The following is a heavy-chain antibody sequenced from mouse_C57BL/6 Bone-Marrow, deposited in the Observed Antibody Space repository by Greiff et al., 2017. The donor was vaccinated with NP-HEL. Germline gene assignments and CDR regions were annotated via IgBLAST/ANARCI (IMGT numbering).Heavy chain of an antibody. CDR3: ARDDGYGYFDV. V-gene: IGHV1-82*01. D-gene: IGHD2-3*01. J-gene: IGHJ1*03. CDR2: IYPGDGDT. CDR1: GYAFSSSW. Sequence: VQLQQSGPELVKPGASVKISCKASGYAFSSSWMNWVKQRPGKGLEWIGRIYPGDGDTNYNGKFKGKATLTADKSSSTAYMQLSSLTSEDSAVYFCARDDGYGYFDVWGTGTTFTVSS.